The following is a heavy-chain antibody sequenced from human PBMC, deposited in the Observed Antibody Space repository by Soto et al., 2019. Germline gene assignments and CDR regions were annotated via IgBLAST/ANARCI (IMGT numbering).Heavy chain of an antibody. V-gene: IGHV4-59*08. J-gene: IGHJ4*02. Sequence: PSETLSLTCTVSGGSISSYYWSWIRQPPGKGLEWIGYIYYSGSTKYKPSLKSRVTISLDTSKNQFSLKVSSAAAADTAVYYCARHSNRNYGLYFFDYWGLGALVTVSS. CDR3: ARHSNRNYGLYFFDY. CDR2: IYYSGST. CDR1: GGSISSYY. D-gene: IGHD4-4*01.